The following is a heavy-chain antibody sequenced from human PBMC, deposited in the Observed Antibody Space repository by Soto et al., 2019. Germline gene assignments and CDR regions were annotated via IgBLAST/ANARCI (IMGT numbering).Heavy chain of an antibody. CDR1: GFTLSTYA. J-gene: IGHJ4*02. CDR2: ISASGRSL. CDR3: AKGTSKLDY. V-gene: IGHV3-23*01. D-gene: IGHD2-2*01. Sequence: PGGSLRLSCEVSGFTLSTYAMSWVRQAPGKGLEWASSISASGRSLFYADAVKGRFTISRDNSKNTLYLQMSSLTAEDTAVYYCAKGTSKLDYWGQGTLVTVSS.